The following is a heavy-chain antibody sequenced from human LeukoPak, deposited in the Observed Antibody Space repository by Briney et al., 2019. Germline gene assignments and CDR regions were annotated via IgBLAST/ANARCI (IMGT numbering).Heavy chain of an antibody. CDR1: GFSFSTYT. D-gene: IGHD3-16*02. CDR3: AKGVEYYDYVWGSYRYTVYFDY. CDR2: IQHDGSRT. V-gene: IGHV3-30-3*01. J-gene: IGHJ4*02. Sequence: GGSLRLSCAASGFSFSTYTMNWVRQAPGKGLERVAGIQHDGSRTYYADSVKGRFTISRDNSKNTLYLQMSSLRAEDTAVYYCAKGVEYYDYVWGSYRYTVYFDYWGQGTLVTVSS.